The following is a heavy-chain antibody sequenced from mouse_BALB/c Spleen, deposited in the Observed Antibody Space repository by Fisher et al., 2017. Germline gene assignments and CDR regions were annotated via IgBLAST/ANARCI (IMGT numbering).Heavy chain of an antibody. D-gene: IGHD2-4*01. CDR3: ARRTMISYAMDY. Sequence: KFKGKATLTVDKSSSTAYMQLSSPTSEDSAVYYCARRTMISYAMDYWGQGTSVTVSS. V-gene: IGHV1-69*02. J-gene: IGHJ4*01.